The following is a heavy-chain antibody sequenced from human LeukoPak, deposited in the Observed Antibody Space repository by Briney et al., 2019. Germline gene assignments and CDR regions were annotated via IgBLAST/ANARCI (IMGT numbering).Heavy chain of an antibody. CDR2: IYYSGGT. D-gene: IGHD1-26*01. J-gene: IGHJ5*02. Sequence: SETLSLTCTVSGGSISNYYWHWIRQPPGKGLEWIGYIYYSGGTNYNPSLKSRVPISVDTSKNQFSLKLRSVTAADTAVYYCARDPSGSFFNWFDPWGQGTLVTVSS. CDR3: ARDPSGSFFNWFDP. V-gene: IGHV4-59*01. CDR1: GGSISNYY.